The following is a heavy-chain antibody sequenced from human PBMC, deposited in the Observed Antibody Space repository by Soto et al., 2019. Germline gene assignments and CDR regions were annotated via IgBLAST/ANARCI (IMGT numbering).Heavy chain of an antibody. Sequence: ASVKVSCKASGYTFTSYGIIWVRQAPGQGLEWMGWISAYNGNTNYAQKLQGRVTMTTDTSTSTAYMELRSLRSDDTAVYYCARDRIPRYYYDSSGYYYVSWGQGTLVTVSS. CDR3: ARDRIPRYYYDSSGYYYVS. CDR1: GYTFTSYG. V-gene: IGHV1-18*01. D-gene: IGHD3-22*01. J-gene: IGHJ5*02. CDR2: ISAYNGNT.